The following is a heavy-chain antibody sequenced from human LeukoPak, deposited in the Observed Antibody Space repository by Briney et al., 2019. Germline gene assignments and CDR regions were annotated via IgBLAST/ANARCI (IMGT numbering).Heavy chain of an antibody. CDR3: ARAVYYGMDV. CDR1: GGSVSSYN. V-gene: IGHV4-4*07. J-gene: IGHJ6*02. Sequence: PSETLSLTCTVSGGSVSSYNSRWIRQHDPKGLGLIWRIYTSGSPNYNPSLTSRVTMSVDTSTNQFSLKLSSVTAADTGVYYCARAVYYGMDVWGQGTTVTVSS. CDR2: IYTSGSP.